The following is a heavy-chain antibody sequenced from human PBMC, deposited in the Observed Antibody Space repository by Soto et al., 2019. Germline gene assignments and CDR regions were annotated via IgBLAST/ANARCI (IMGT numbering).Heavy chain of an antibody. J-gene: IGHJ3*02. Sequence: ASVKVSCKASGYTFTSYYMHWVRQAPGQGLEWMGIINPSGGSTSYAQKFQGRVTMTRDTSTSTVYMELSSLRSEDTAVYYCAVGLIVWFGETYAFDIWGQGTMVTVSS. D-gene: IGHD3-10*01. CDR3: AVGLIVWFGETYAFDI. CDR1: GYTFTSYY. V-gene: IGHV1-46*03. CDR2: INPSGGST.